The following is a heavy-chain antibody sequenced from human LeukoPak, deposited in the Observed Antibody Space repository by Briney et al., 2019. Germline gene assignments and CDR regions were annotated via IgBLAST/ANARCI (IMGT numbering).Heavy chain of an antibody. V-gene: IGHV3-11*06. CDR1: GFTFSDYY. Sequence: PGGSLRLSCAASGFTFSDYYMSWIRPAPGRGVEWVSYISSSSRYTNYADSVKGRLTISRDNAKNSLYLQMNSLRDEDTAVYYCARDRYCRGGACYDAFDIWGQGTMVTVSS. D-gene: IGHD2-15*01. CDR3: ARDRYCRGGACYDAFDI. J-gene: IGHJ3*02. CDR2: ISSSSRYT.